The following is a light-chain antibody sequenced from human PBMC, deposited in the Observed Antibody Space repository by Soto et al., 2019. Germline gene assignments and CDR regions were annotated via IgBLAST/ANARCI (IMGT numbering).Light chain of an antibody. CDR3: QTWGTGIWV. CDR1: SGHSSDA. V-gene: IGLV4-69*01. J-gene: IGLJ3*02. Sequence: QLVLTQSPSASASLGASVKLTCTLSSGHSSDAIAWHQQQPEKGPRYLMKLNSDGSHSKGDGIPDRFSGSSFGAERYLTIPSLQSEDEADYYCQTWGTGIWVFGGGTKLTVL. CDR2: LNSDGSH.